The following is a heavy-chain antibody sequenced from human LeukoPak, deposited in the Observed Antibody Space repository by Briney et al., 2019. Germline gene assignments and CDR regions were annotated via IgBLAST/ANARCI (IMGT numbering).Heavy chain of an antibody. V-gene: IGHV4-39*01. Sequence: SGTLSLTCTVSGGSISSSSYYWGWIRQPPGKGLEWIGSIYYSGSTYYNPSLKSRVTISVDTSKNQFSLKLSSVTAADTAVYYCARVSYYYDSSGYYYIDYWGQGTLVTVSS. CDR3: ARVSYYYDSSGYYYIDY. J-gene: IGHJ4*02. D-gene: IGHD3-22*01. CDR2: IYYSGST. CDR1: GGSISSSSYY.